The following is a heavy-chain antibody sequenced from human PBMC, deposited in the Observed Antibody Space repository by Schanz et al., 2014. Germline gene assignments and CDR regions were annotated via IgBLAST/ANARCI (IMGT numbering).Heavy chain of an antibody. D-gene: IGHD3-22*01. Sequence: DVQVVESGGGLVKPGGSLRLSCAASGFPFSMAWMTWVRQAPGKGLEWVGRFKSNVDGGTTDYAAPVKGRFTISRDDSKHTLSLQMNSLKTEDTAVYYCTDGSARWGQGTLVTVSS. V-gene: IGHV3-15*01. CDR3: TDGSAR. J-gene: IGHJ4*02. CDR2: FKSNVDGGTT. CDR1: GFPFSMAW.